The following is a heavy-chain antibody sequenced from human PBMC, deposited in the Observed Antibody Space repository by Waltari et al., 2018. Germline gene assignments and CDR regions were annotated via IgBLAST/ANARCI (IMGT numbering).Heavy chain of an antibody. Sequence: EVQRAGSGGGLVTPGGSLRLSCAASGFTLSSSSMNWGRQATGKVLEGISYISSSSSYVYSANSVKGRYTISRDNAKNSLYLQMNSLRSEDTAVDYCAREGKRKLVFNDYWGQRTLVTVSS. J-gene: IGHJ4*02. CDR1: GFTLSSSS. D-gene: IGHD1-26*01. CDR3: AREGKRKLVFNDY. V-gene: IGHV3-21*03. CDR2: ISSSSSYV.